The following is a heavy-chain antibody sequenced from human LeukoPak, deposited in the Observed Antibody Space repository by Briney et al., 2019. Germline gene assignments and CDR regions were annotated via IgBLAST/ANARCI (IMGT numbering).Heavy chain of an antibody. V-gene: IGHV4-34*01. D-gene: IGHD1-26*01. CDR2: INHSGST. CDR1: GGSFSGYY. J-gene: IGHJ5*02. Sequence: KPSETLSLTCAVYGGSFSGYYWSWIRQPPGKGLEWIGEINHSGSTNHNPSLKSRVTISVDTSKNQFSLKLSSVTAADTAVYYCARDSGSYFIWFDPWGQGTLVTVSS. CDR3: ARDSGSYFIWFDP.